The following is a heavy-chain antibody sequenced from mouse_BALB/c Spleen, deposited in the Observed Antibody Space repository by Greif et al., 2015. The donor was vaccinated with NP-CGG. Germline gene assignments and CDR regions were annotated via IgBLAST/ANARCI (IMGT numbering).Heavy chain of an antibody. Sequence: VQLQQSGAELVRPGTSVKVSCKASGYAFTNYLIEWVKQRPGQGLGWIGVINPGSGGTNYNEKFKGKATLTADKSSSTAYMQLSSLTSDDSAVYFCARYGNSYWYFDVWGAGTTVTVSS. V-gene: IGHV1-54*01. CDR1: GYAFTNYL. CDR3: ARYGNSYWYFDV. J-gene: IGHJ1*01. D-gene: IGHD2-10*02. CDR2: INPGSGGT.